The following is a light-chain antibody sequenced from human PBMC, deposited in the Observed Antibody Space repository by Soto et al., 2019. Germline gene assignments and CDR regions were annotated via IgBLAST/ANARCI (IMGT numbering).Light chain of an antibody. CDR3: ISYTGSSTSYV. V-gene: IGLV2-14*01. CDR1: SSDVGGYNH. J-gene: IGLJ1*01. CDR2: EVT. Sequence: QSALTQPASVSGSPGQSITISCTGTSSDVGGYNHVSWFQQHPGKAPKLMIYEVTNRPSGVSNRFSGSKSGNTASLTISGLQAEDEADYYCISYTGSSTSYVFGTGTKLTVL.